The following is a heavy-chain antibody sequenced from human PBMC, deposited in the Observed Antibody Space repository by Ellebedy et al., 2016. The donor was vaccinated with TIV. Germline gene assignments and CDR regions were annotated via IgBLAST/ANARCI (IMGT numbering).Heavy chain of an antibody. J-gene: IGHJ4*02. D-gene: IGHD6-19*01. Sequence: GGSLRLSCAASGFTFSNYWMTWVRQAPGKGLEWVANTKQDGSERYYVDSVKGRFAISRDNAKNSLYLQMNSLGDEDTAVYYCARDQWLGRAYYFDYWGQGTLVTVSS. CDR3: ARDQWLGRAYYFDY. CDR1: GFTFSNYW. V-gene: IGHV3-7*01. CDR2: TKQDGSER.